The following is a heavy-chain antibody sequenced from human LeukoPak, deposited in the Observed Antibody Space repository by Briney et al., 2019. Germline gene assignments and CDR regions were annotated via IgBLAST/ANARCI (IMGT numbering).Heavy chain of an antibody. Sequence: GGSLRLSCATSGFSLSSYWMIWVRQAPGKGLEWVANINQDGSEKNYVDSVKGRFTISRDNARNSLYLQMNSLRAEDTAVYYCARARYCDYWGQGTLVTVSS. CDR1: GFSLSSYW. V-gene: IGHV3-7*01. CDR3: ARARYCDY. D-gene: IGHD2-15*01. J-gene: IGHJ4*02. CDR2: INQDGSEK.